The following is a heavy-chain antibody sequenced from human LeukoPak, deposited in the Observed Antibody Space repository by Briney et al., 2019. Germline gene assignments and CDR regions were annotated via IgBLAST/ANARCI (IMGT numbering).Heavy chain of an antibody. V-gene: IGHV3-66*01. J-gene: IGHJ3*02. CDR2: IYSGGGT. CDR3: ARELTTFYYDISGYYGHAFDI. CDR1: GFNFSACG. Sequence: GGSLRLSCAASGFNFSACGMNWVRQAPGKGLEWVSVIYSGGGTYYADSVKGRFTISRDNSKNSLFLQMNSLRAEETAVYYCARELTTFYYDISGYYGHAFDIWGQGTMVTVSS. D-gene: IGHD3-22*01.